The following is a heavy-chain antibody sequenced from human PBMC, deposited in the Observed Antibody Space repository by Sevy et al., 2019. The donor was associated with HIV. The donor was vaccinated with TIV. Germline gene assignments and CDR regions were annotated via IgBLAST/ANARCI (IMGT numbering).Heavy chain of an antibody. J-gene: IGHJ4*02. Sequence: GESLKISCEASAINIRDYWMNWVRQAPGKGLEWVANINPDGSKIYYAESVKGRFTISRASAKNSVFLQMTSLRAEDTAVYYCVRAIQLAASYWGQGMLVTVSS. CDR3: VRAIQLAASY. D-gene: IGHD2-15*01. CDR1: AINIRDYW. CDR2: INPDGSKI. V-gene: IGHV3-7*02.